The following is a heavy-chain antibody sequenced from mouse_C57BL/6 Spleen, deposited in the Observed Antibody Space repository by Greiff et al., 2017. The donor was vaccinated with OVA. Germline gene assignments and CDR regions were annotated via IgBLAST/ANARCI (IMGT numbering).Heavy chain of an antibody. V-gene: IGHV3-6*01. J-gene: IGHJ2*01. D-gene: IGHD2-5*01. CDR1: GYSITSGYY. Sequence: VQLKQSGPGLVKPSQSLSLTCSVTGYSITSGYYWNWIRQFPGNKLEWMGYISYDGSNNYNPSLKNRISITRDTSKNQFFLKLNSVTTEDTATYYCARTVYSNPFDYWGQGTTLTVSS. CDR2: ISYDGSN. CDR3: ARTVYSNPFDY.